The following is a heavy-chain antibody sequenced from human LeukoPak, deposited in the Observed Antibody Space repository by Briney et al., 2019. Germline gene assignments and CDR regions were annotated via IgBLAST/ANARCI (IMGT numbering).Heavy chain of an antibody. V-gene: IGHV4-4*02. CDR3: ARQADTAMITGGFYFDS. D-gene: IGHD5-18*01. CDR1: GGSLSSSNW. CDR2: IYHSGST. Sequence: SETLSLTCAVSGGSLSSSNWWSWVRQPPGKGLEWIGEIYHSGSTNYNPSLKSRVTISVDKSKNQFSLKLSSVTAADTAVYYCARQADTAMITGGFYFDSWGQGTLVTVSS. J-gene: IGHJ4*02.